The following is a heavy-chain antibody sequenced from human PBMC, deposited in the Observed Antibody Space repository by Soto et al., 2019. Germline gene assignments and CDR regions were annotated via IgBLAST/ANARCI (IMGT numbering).Heavy chain of an antibody. V-gene: IGHV4-59*11. D-gene: IGHD4-17*01. J-gene: IGHJ4*02. CDR2: LYYTGST. Sequence: LSLTCTVSGGSISSHYWSWVRQPPGKGLEWIGYLYYTGSTNYNASLKSQVTMSLDTSKNQFSLMLTSVTAADTAVYYCARVGATVTSQALGFDHWGQGILVTVSS. CDR3: ARVGATVTSQALGFDH. CDR1: GGSISSHY.